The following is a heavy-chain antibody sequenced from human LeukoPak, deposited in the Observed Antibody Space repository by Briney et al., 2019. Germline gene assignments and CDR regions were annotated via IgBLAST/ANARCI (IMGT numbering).Heavy chain of an antibody. CDR3: ARLEQWLPYNWFDP. D-gene: IGHD6-19*01. Sequence: ASVKVSCKASGYTFTGYYMHWVRQAPGQGLEWMGWINPNSGGTNYAQEFQGRVTMTRDTSISTAYMELSRLRSDDTAVYYCARLEQWLPYNWFDPWGQGTLVTVSS. CDR1: GYTFTGYY. V-gene: IGHV1-2*02. CDR2: INPNSGGT. J-gene: IGHJ5*02.